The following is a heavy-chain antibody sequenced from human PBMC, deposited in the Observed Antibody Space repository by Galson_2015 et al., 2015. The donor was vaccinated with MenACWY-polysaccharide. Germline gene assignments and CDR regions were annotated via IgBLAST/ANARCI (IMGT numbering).Heavy chain of an antibody. D-gene: IGHD6-13*01. J-gene: IGHJ4*02. Sequence: SLRLSCAASGFSFSANGMSWVRQAPGTGLEWVSGSGSGGGLYYADSVKGRFTVSRDNSKNTLYLQMNNLRAEDTAVYYCAKVGPRSSWTMGIDYWGQGTLVTVSS. V-gene: IGHV3-23*01. CDR1: GFSFSANG. CDR2: SGSGGGL. CDR3: AKVGPRSSWTMGIDY.